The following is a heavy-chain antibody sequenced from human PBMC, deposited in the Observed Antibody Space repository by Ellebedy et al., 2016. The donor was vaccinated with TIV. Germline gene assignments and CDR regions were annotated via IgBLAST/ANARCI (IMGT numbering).Heavy chain of an antibody. CDR1: GFTFDDYA. V-gene: IGHV3-9*01. CDR2: ISWNSGSI. J-gene: IGHJ4*02. D-gene: IGHD3-10*01. CDR3: ARASLEYYGSGKWGPFDY. Sequence: PGGSLRLSCAASGFTFDDYAMHWVRQGPGKGLEWVSGISWNSGSIGYAESVKGRFSISRDNAKNSLYLQMNSLRPEDTALYYCARASLEYYGSGKWGPFDYWGQGILVTVSS.